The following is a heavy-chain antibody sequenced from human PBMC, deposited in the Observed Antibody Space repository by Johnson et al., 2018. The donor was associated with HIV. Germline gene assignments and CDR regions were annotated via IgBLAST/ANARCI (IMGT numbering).Heavy chain of an antibody. Sequence: VQLVESGGGVVQPGRSLRLSCVASGFTLSSYWIHWVRRAPGKGLVWVSRINSDGSSTSYADSVKGRFTISRDNSKNTLYLQMNSLRAEDTAVYYCAKDNPGVSHAFDIWGQGTMVTVSS. CDR1: GFTLSSYW. J-gene: IGHJ3*02. CDR3: AKDNPGVSHAFDI. V-gene: IGHV3-74*01. CDR2: INSDGSST. D-gene: IGHD1-14*01.